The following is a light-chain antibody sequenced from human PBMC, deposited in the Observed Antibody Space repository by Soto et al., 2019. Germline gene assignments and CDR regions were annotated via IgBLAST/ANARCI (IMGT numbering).Light chain of an antibody. CDR2: ESG. CDR1: SSDVGSHNL. Sequence: QSALTQPASVSGSPGQSITISCTGSSSDVGSHNLVSWYQQHPGKAPKLMVYESGKRPSGVSDRFFGSKSGNTASLTISGLQAEDEADYYCCSFARGTTLVFGGGTKLTVL. CDR3: CSFARGTTLV. V-gene: IGLV2-23*01. J-gene: IGLJ3*02.